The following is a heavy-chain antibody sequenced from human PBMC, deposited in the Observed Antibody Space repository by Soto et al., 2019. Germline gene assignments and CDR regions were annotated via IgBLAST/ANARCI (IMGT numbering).Heavy chain of an antibody. CDR2: IAHDGRSK. Sequence: GVSLRVCCAAAGGTFSTFRIDWVRQGPGKGLEGVAVIAHDGRSKFYGDSVKGRFTISRDNSKNTLSLQMNSLRAEDTAVYYCAKDRGYCDSSSCYLGHAFDMWGQGTMVTVSS. CDR3: AKDRGYCDSSSCYLGHAFDM. V-gene: IGHV3-30*18. CDR1: GGTFSTFR. J-gene: IGHJ3*02. D-gene: IGHD2-2*01.